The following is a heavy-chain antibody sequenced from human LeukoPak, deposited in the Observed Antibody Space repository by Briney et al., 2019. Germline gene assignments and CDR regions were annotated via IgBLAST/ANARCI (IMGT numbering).Heavy chain of an antibody. CDR1: GFTFDDYA. CDR3: AKDKTQYYYGSGSFPG. Sequence: PGRSLRLSCAASGFTFDDYAMRWVRQAPGKGLEWVSGISWNSGSIGYADSVKGRFTISRDNAKNSLYLQMNSLRAEDTALYYCAKDKTQYYYGSGSFPGWGQGTLVTVSS. V-gene: IGHV3-9*01. D-gene: IGHD3-10*01. CDR2: ISWNSGSI. J-gene: IGHJ4*02.